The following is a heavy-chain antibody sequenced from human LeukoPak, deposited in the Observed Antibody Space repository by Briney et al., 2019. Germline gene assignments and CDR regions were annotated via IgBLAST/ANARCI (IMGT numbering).Heavy chain of an antibody. CDR2: IYYSGTT. Sequence: PSETLSLTCTVSGGSISSGGFYWSWIRQHPGKGPEWLGYIYYSGTTYYNPSLKSRVTFSVDTSKNQFSLKLNPVTAADTALYYCARGTTDGYSYGRFDYWGQGTLVTVSS. J-gene: IGHJ4*02. V-gene: IGHV4-31*03. CDR1: GGSISSGGFY. D-gene: IGHD5-18*01. CDR3: ARGTTDGYSYGRFDY.